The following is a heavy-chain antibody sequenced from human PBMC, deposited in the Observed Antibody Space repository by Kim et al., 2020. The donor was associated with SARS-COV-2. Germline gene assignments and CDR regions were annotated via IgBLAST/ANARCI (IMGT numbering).Heavy chain of an antibody. Sequence: GGSLRLSCAASGFTFSSYGMHWVRQAPGKGLEWVAVISYDGSNKYYADSVKGRFTISRDNSKNTLYLQMNSLRAEDTAVYYCAKDWVITMVRGVIDYWGQGTLVTVSS. D-gene: IGHD3-10*01. V-gene: IGHV3-30*18. CDR2: ISYDGSNK. CDR1: GFTFSSYG. CDR3: AKDWVITMVRGVIDY. J-gene: IGHJ4*02.